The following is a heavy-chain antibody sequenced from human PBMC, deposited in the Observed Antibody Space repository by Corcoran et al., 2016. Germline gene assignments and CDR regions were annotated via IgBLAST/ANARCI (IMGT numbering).Heavy chain of an antibody. D-gene: IGHD2-2*01. Sequence: QVQLVESGGGVVQPGRSLRLSCAASGFTFSSYVMHWVRQAPGKGLEWVAVISYDGTNKYYVDAVKGRFTISRDNSKNTLYLQMNSLRGEETGVYYFAKDRQRPGPYYYGMDVWGQVTTVTVSS. CDR1: GFTFSSYV. V-gene: IGHV3-30*18. CDR3: AKDRQRPGPYYYGMDV. J-gene: IGHJ6*02. CDR2: ISYDGTNK.